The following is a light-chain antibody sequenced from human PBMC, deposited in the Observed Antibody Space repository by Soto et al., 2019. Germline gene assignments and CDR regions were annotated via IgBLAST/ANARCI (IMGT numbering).Light chain of an antibody. J-gene: IGKJ1*01. Sequence: EIVIAQSRAILSVSRGERGTLSCRSSQSVSSSYLAWYQQKPGQAPRLLIYGASSRATGIPDRFSGSGSGTDFTLTISRLEPEDFAVYYCQQYGSSPPWTFGQGTKVDIK. CDR2: GAS. CDR3: QQYGSSPPWT. CDR1: QSVSSSY. V-gene: IGKV3-20*01.